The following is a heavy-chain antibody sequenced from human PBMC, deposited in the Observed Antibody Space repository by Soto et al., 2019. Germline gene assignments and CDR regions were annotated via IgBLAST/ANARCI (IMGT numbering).Heavy chain of an antibody. J-gene: IGHJ5*02. CDR2: ISYDGSNK. V-gene: IGHV3-30*18. CDR1: GFTFSSYG. D-gene: IGHD6-13*01. CDR3: AKDYGNSSSWYLLNWFDP. Sequence: QVQLVESGGGVVQPGRSLRLSCAASGFTFSSYGMHRVRQAPGKGLEWVAVISYDGSNKYYADSVKGRFTISRDNSKNTLYLQMNSLRAEDTAVYYCAKDYGNSSSWYLLNWFDPWGQGTLVTVSS.